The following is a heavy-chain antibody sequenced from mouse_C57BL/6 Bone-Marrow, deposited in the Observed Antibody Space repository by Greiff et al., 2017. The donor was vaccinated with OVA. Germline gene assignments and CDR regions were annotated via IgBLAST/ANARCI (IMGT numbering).Heavy chain of an antibody. CDR1: GYTFTDYY. J-gene: IGHJ3*01. Sequence: VQLQQSGPELVKPGASVKISCKASGYTFTDYYMNWVKQSHGKSLEWIGDINPNNGGTSYNQKFKGKATLTVDKSSSTAYMELRSLTSEDSAVYYCAYYYGSSYDAYWGQGTLVTVSA. D-gene: IGHD1-1*01. CDR3: AYYYGSSYDAY. V-gene: IGHV1-26*01. CDR2: INPNNGGT.